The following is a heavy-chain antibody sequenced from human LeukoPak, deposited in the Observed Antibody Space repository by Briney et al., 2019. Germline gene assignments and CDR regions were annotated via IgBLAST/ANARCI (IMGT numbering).Heavy chain of an antibody. J-gene: IGHJ3*02. Sequence: GASVKVSCKASGYTFTGYYMHWVRQAPGQGLEWMGWINPNSGGTNYAQKFQGRVTMTRDTSISTAYMELSRLRSDDTAVYYCASSSLDILTGYYRAFDIWGQGTMVTISS. V-gene: IGHV1-2*02. CDR1: GYTFTGYY. CDR3: ASSSLDILTGYYRAFDI. D-gene: IGHD3-9*01. CDR2: INPNSGGT.